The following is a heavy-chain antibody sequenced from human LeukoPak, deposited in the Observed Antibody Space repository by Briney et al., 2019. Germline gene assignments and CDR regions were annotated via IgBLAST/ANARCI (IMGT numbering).Heavy chain of an antibody. V-gene: IGHV4-4*02. J-gene: IGHJ4*02. CDR3: ARDVGTALVTGDY. CDR2: IYHSGSA. CDR1: GGSISSNNW. Sequence: PSETLSLTCGVSGGSISSNNWLSWVRQPPGQGLEWIGEIYHSGSANYNPSLKSRVTISVDKSKNQLSLKLISVTAADTAVYYCARDVGTALVTGDYWGQGTLVTVSS. D-gene: IGHD5-18*01.